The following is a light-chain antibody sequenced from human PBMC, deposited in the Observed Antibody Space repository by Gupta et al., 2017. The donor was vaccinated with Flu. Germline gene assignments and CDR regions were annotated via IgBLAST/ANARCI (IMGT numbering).Light chain of an antibody. J-gene: IGLJ1*01. CDR3: QVWDSSSDHPGV. CDR2: DDT. Sequence: SYVLTQPPSVSVAPGPTARIPCGGNSIGGRSVHWYRQRPGQAPVLVVYDDTDRPSGIPERFSGSNSRNTATLTINRVEAGDEADYYCQVWDSSSDHPGVFGTGTKVTVL. CDR1: SIGGRS. V-gene: IGLV3-21*02.